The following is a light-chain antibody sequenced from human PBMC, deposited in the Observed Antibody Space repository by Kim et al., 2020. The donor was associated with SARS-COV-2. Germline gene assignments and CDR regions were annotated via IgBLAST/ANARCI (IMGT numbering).Light chain of an antibody. CDR1: SRDVGGWNY. J-gene: IGLJ2*01. CDR2: DVA. Sequence: QSVTITCTGTSRDVGGWNYVSWYQQHPDKAPKLIIYDVAKRPSGVPNRFSGSKSGNTASLTISGLQTEDEADYYCCSYAGSNTFVVFGGGTMLTVL. V-gene: IGLV2-11*01. CDR3: CSYAGSNTFVV.